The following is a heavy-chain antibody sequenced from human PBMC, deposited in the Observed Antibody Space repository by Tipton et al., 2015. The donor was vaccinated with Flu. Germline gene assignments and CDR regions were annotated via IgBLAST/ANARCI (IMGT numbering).Heavy chain of an antibody. Sequence: VQLVQSGAEVKKQGESLRISCEGSGYTFRNYWIGWVRQVPGQGLEWMGLIYPRDSDTRYSSSFQGQVTFSADKSINTVYLQWRSLKASDTGMYYCTSPTLSDGLVVWGQWTTVIVSS. CDR1: GYTFRNYW. V-gene: IGHV5-51*03. CDR3: TSPTLSDGLVV. J-gene: IGHJ6*02. CDR2: IYPRDSDT.